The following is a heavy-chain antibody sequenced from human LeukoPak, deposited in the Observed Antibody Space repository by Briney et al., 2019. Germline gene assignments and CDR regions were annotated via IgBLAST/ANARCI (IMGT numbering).Heavy chain of an antibody. CDR3: ARDMGRAWYGPPDY. Sequence: GGTLRLSCAASGFIFSNYGMHWVRQAPGKRREWVAVIWSDGSETFHADSVKGRFRIARDNSKNTLYLQMNSLRAEDTAVYFCARDMGRAWYGPPDYWGQGTLVTVSS. CDR2: IWSDGSET. J-gene: IGHJ4*02. V-gene: IGHV3-33*01. D-gene: IGHD6-13*01. CDR1: GFIFSNYG.